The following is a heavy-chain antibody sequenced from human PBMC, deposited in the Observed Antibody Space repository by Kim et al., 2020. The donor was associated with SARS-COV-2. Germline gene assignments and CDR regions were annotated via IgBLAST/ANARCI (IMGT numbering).Heavy chain of an antibody. J-gene: IGHJ4*01. Sequence: SETLSLTCTVSGYSISSGYYWGWIRQPPGKGLEWIGSIYHSGSTYYNPSLKSRVTISVDTSKNQFSLKLTSVTAAATAVYYFARDPVQMTTVTTTFDYW. CDR1: GYSISSGYY. V-gene: IGHV4-38-2*02. CDR2: IYHSGST. D-gene: IGHD4-17*01. CDR3: ARDPVQMTTVTTTFDY.